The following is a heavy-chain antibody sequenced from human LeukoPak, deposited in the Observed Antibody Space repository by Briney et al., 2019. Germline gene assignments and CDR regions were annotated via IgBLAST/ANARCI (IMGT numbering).Heavy chain of an antibody. D-gene: IGHD2-15*01. CDR2: ISYDGSDK. Sequence: PGGSLRLSCAACGFTFRSYDMHWVRQAPGKGLEWVAVISYDGSDKYYVDSVKGRFTISRDNSKNTLDLQMNRLRAEDTALYYCAKSLGCSGGSCRGNNYYGMDVWGQGTTVTVSS. CDR1: GFTFRSYD. V-gene: IGHV3-30*18. CDR3: AKSLGCSGGSCRGNNYYGMDV. J-gene: IGHJ6*02.